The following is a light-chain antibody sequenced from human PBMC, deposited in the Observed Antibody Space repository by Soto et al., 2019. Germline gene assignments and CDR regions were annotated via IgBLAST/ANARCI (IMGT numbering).Light chain of an antibody. CDR3: QSYDTSLSGYV. J-gene: IGLJ1*01. CDR1: SSNIGAGYD. Sequence: QAVVTQTPSVSGAPGQRVTISCTGSSSNIGAGYDVHWYQHLPGTAPKLLVYGNSNRPSGVPDRFSGSKSGTSASLAITGLQAEDEADYYCQSYDTSLSGYVFGTGTKVTVL. V-gene: IGLV1-40*01. CDR2: GNS.